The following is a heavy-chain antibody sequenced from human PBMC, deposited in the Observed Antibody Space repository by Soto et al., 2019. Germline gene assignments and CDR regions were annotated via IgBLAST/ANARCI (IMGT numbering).Heavy chain of an antibody. V-gene: IGHV4-34*01. D-gene: IGHD3-22*01. Sequence: PSETLSLTCAVYGWSFSGYYWSWIRQPPGKGLEWIGEINRSGSTNYNPSLKSRVTISVDTSKNQFSLKLSSVTAADTAVYYCARGLGSLIDSSGLVRAFDIWGQGTMVTVSS. CDR1: GWSFSGYY. CDR3: ARGLGSLIDSSGLVRAFDI. J-gene: IGHJ3*02. CDR2: INRSGST.